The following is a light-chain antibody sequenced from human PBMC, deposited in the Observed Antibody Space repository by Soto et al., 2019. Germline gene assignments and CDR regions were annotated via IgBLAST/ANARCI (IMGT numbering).Light chain of an antibody. V-gene: IGKV3D-15*01. J-gene: IGKJ4*01. CDR1: QNININ. Sequence: EIVMTQSPLTLSVSPGERATLSCRASQNININLAWYQQRPGQAPRVLIYVASSRASGIPDRFSGSGSGTDFTRAINRLEPDDFAFYYCQQYKDWPPLTFGGGTRVEIK. CDR3: QQYKDWPPLT. CDR2: VAS.